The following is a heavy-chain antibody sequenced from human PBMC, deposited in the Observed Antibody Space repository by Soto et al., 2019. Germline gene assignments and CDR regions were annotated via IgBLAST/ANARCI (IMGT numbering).Heavy chain of an antibody. V-gene: IGHV4-34*01. CDR1: GGTFGGYY. CDR3: ARLVGNSWLDY. D-gene: IGHD6-13*01. Sequence: SETLSLTCAVYGGTFGGYYWSWIRQPPGKGLEWIGKINYSGSTSYNPSLKSRVTIAVDTSKNQFSLKLSSVSAADTAVYYCARLVGNSWLDYWGQGTLVTVSS. CDR2: INYSGST. J-gene: IGHJ4*02.